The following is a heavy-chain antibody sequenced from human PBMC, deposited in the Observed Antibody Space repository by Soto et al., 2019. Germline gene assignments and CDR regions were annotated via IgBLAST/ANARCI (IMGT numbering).Heavy chain of an antibody. CDR1: GFTLSSYA. D-gene: IGHD3-9*01. Sequence: GGSLRLSCAASGFTLSSYAMSWVRQAPGKGLEWVSAISGSGGSTYYADSVKGRFTISRDNSKNTLYLQMNSLRAEDTAVYYCARDRPYYDILTGYYKGDAFDIWGQGTMVTVSS. CDR3: ARDRPYYDILTGYYKGDAFDI. V-gene: IGHV3-23*01. J-gene: IGHJ3*02. CDR2: ISGSGGST.